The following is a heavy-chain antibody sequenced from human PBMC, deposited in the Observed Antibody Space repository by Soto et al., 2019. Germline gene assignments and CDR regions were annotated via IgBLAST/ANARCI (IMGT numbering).Heavy chain of an antibody. J-gene: IGHJ4*02. Sequence: LQTLSVTCVISGDCVSGNSASWGWVRQSASRGLEWLGRTYYRSKWYNAYAVSVKSRITINPDTSKNQFSLLLNSVTPEDTAVYYCARDYGGKFLWGQGTLVTVSS. CDR1: GDCVSGNSAS. CDR3: ARDYGGKFL. D-gene: IGHD2-15*01. CDR2: TYYRSKWYN. V-gene: IGHV6-1*01.